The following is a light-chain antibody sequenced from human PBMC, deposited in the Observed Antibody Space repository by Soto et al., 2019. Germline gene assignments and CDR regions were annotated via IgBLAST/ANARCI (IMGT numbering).Light chain of an antibody. CDR3: QQYGGSPRT. CDR2: GAS. CDR1: QSVSNNY. J-gene: IGKJ1*01. V-gene: IGKV3-20*01. Sequence: EIVLTQSPGTLSLSPGERATLSCRASQSVSNNYLAWYQQKPGQAPRLLIYGASSKATGIPDRFSGSGSGTEFTLTISRLEPGDFAVFYCQQYGGSPRTFGKGTRVEI.